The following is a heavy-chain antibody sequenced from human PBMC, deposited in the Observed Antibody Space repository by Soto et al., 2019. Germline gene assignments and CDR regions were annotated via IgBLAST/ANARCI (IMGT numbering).Heavy chain of an antibody. CDR2: IYYSGST. CDR1: GGSISSYY. J-gene: IGHJ6*02. D-gene: IGHD2-2*01. CDR3: ARDPLRYCSSTSCPGDYYYYGMDV. V-gene: IGHV4-59*01. Sequence: PSETLSLTCTVSGGSISSYYWSWIRQPPGKGLEWIGYIYYSGSTNYNPSLKSRVTISVDTSKNQFSLKLSSVTAADTAVYYCARDPLRYCSSTSCPGDYYYYGMDVWGQGTTVTVSS.